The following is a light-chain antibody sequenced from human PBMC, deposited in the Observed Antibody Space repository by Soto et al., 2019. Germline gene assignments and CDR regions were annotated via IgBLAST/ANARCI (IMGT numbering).Light chain of an antibody. CDR1: TNDIGSYNY. Sequence: QSALTQPASVSGSPGQSITLSCAGTTNDIGSYNYVSWFQQHPGEAPKLIIFEVTHRPSGISTRFSGSKSGNTASLTISDLQAEDEALYYCSSYAGTTTWVFGGGTKVTVL. J-gene: IGLJ3*02. CDR3: SSYAGTTTWV. CDR2: EVT. V-gene: IGLV2-14*01.